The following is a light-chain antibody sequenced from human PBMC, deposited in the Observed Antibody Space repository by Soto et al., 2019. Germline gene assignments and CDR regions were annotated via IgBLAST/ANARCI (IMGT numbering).Light chain of an antibody. V-gene: IGLV3-21*02. Sequence: SYELTQPPSVSVAPGQTARITCGGSKLGSQSVQWYQHRPGQAPVLVVYDDTARPSGIPERFSGSFSRNTATLTISSVGVGDEADYYCQVWENGSDHPVVFGGGTKVTVL. J-gene: IGLJ2*01. CDR3: QVWENGSDHPVV. CDR1: KLGSQS. CDR2: DDT.